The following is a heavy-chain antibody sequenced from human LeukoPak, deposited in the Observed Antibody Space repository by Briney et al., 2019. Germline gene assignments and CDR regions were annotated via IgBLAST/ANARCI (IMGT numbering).Heavy chain of an antibody. Sequence: ASVKVSCKASGYTFTSYGISWVRQAPGQGLEWMGWISAYNGNTSYAQKLQGRVTMTTDTSTSTVYMELRSLRSDDTAVYYCARDFGSGYVRDAFDIWGQGTMVTVSS. CDR1: GYTFTSYG. J-gene: IGHJ3*02. CDR3: ARDFGSGYVRDAFDI. V-gene: IGHV1-18*01. CDR2: ISAYNGNT. D-gene: IGHD5-12*01.